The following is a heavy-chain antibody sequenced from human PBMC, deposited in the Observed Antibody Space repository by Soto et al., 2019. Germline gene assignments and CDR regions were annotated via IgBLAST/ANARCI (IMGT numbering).Heavy chain of an antibody. CDR3: AKDLPIAARNYYYYGMDV. Sequence: GGSLRLSCAASGFTFSSYGMHWVRQAPGKGLEWVAVISYDGSNKYYADSVKGRFTISRDNSKNTLYLQMNSLRAEDTAVYYCAKDLPIAARNYYYYGMDVWGQGTTVTVSS. D-gene: IGHD6-6*01. CDR2: ISYDGSNK. V-gene: IGHV3-30*18. CDR1: GFTFSSYG. J-gene: IGHJ6*02.